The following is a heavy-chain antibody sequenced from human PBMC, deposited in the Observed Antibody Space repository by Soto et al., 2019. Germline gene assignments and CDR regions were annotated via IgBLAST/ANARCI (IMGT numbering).Heavy chain of an antibody. CDR2: TRNKANSYTT. CDR1: GFTLSDHY. V-gene: IGHV3-72*01. D-gene: IGHD6-13*01. J-gene: IGHJ4*02. Sequence: EVQLVESGGGLVQPGGSLRLSCAASGFTLSDHYMDWVRQAPGKGLEWVGHTRNKANSYTTKYAASVKGRFTISRDDAQNSLDLQMNSVKTEDTAVYYCVSHSSKSYFDYWGQGTLVTVSS. CDR3: VSHSSKSYFDY.